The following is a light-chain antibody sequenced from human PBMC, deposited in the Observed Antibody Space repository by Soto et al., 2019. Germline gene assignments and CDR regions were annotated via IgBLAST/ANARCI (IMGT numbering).Light chain of an antibody. Sequence: EIVLTQSPATLSLSPGERATLSCRASQMVSNYLAWYQQKPGQAPRLLIYDTSNRATGIPARFSGSGSGTDFTLTISSLEPEDFAVYFCQHRSNWPLTFGGGTKVEIK. V-gene: IGKV3-11*01. CDR3: QHRSNWPLT. J-gene: IGKJ4*01. CDR2: DTS. CDR1: QMVSNY.